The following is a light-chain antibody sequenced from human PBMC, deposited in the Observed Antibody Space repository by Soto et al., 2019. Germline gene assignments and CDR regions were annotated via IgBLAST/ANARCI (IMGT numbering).Light chain of an antibody. CDR3: QQYDNLPLT. J-gene: IGKJ3*01. Sequence: DIQMTQSPSSLSASVGDRVTITCQASQDISNYLNWYQQKPGKAPKLLIYDASNWETGVPSRFSGSGSGTDFTFTISRLQPEDIATYYCQQYDNLPLTFGPGTKVDI. CDR1: QDISNY. CDR2: DAS. V-gene: IGKV1-33*01.